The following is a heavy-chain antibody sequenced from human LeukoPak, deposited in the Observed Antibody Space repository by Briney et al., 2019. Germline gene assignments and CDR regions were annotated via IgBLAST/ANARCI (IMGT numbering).Heavy chain of an antibody. D-gene: IGHD3-16*02. Sequence: PGGSLRLSCAASGFTFSNYNMNWVRQAPGKGLEWVSYISISSSTIYYTDSVKGRFTISRDNSKNTVYLQMNSLRAEDTAVYYCARDRSSQPDAFDIWGQGTMVTVSS. J-gene: IGHJ3*02. V-gene: IGHV3-48*01. CDR1: GFTFSNYN. CDR3: ARDRSSQPDAFDI. CDR2: ISISSSTI.